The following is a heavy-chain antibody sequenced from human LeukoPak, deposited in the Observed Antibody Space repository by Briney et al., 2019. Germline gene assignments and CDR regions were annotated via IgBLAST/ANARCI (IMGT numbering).Heavy chain of an antibody. J-gene: IGHJ4*02. V-gene: IGHV4-59*01. CDR3: ARKEYYFDY. CDR2: IYYSGST. CDR1: GGSISTYY. Sequence: PSETLSLTCTVSGGSISTYYWSWIRQPPGEGLEWIGYIYYSGSTNYNPSLKSRVTISVDTSKNQFSLKLSSVTAADTAVYYCARKEYYFDYWGQGTLVTVSS.